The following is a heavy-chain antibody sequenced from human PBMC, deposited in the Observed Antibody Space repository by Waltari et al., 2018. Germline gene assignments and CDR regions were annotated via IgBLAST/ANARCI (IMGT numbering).Heavy chain of an antibody. Sequence: QLQLLESGPGLVNPLETLSLTSSVSGGSIISSSYYRGWIRPPPGKGLELIGSIYYSGSTYYNPSLKSRVTISVDTSKNQFSLKLSSVTAADTAVYYCGRHSPGGDYWGQGTLVTVSS. CDR2: IYYSGST. D-gene: IGHD3-10*01. J-gene: IGHJ4*02. V-gene: IGHV4-39*01. CDR3: GRHSPGGDY. CDR1: GGSIISSSYY.